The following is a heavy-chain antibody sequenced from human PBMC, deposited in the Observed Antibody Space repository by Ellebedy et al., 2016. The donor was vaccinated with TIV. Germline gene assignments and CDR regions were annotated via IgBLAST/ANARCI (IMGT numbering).Heavy chain of an antibody. CDR2: IRSKDNNYAT. D-gene: IGHD7-27*01. V-gene: IGHV3-73*01. CDR3: LLWGSNYFDY. Sequence: PGGSLRLSCAVSGITFTGSAMHWVRQASGKGLEWVGRIRSKDNNYATAYVESVKGRFTIFRDESKSTTYLQMNGLKTEDTAVYYCLLWGSNYFDYWGQGALVTVSS. CDR1: GITFTGSA. J-gene: IGHJ4*02.